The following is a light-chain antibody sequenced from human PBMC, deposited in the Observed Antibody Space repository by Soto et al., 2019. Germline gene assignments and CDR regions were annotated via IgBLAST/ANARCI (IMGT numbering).Light chain of an antibody. CDR1: SSDVGGYNY. CDR3: CSYAGSYTYV. V-gene: IGLV2-11*01. J-gene: IGLJ1*01. Sequence: VLTQPRSVSWSPGQSVTISCTVTSSDVGGYNYVSWYQQHPGKAPKLMIYDVSKRPSGVPDRFSGSKSGNTASLTISGLQAEDEADYYCCSYAGSYTYVFGTGTKVTVL. CDR2: DVS.